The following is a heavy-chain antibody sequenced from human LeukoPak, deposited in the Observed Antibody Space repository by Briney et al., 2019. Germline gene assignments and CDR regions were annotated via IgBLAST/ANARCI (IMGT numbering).Heavy chain of an antibody. Sequence: PSETLSLTCTVSGGSISSYYWSWVRQPPGKGLEGIGYIYYSGSTNYNPPLKSRVTISVDTSKNQFSLKLSSVTAADTAVYYCARDEHGDFQGFDYWGQGTRVTVSS. CDR2: IYYSGST. CDR3: ARDEHGDFQGFDY. D-gene: IGHD4-17*01. J-gene: IGHJ4*02. V-gene: IGHV4-59*01. CDR1: GGSISSYY.